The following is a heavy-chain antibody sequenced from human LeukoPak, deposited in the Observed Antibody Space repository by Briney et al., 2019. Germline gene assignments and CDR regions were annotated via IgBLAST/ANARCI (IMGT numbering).Heavy chain of an antibody. J-gene: IGHJ3*02. CDR3: ARAPRGHGAFDI. CDR2: IYYSGST. Sequence: PSETLSLTCTVSGGSISSYYWSWIRQPPGKGLEWIGYIYYSGSTNYNPSLKSRVTISVDTSKNQFSLKLSSVTAADTAVYYCARAPRGHGAFDIWGQGTMVTVSS. D-gene: IGHD6-25*01. V-gene: IGHV4-59*08. CDR1: GGSISSYY.